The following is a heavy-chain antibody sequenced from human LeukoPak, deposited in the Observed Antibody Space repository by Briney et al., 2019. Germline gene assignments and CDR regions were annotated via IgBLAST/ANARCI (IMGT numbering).Heavy chain of an antibody. CDR3: AKGLSSYYGSGSNY. J-gene: IGHJ4*02. Sequence: GGSLRLSCSASGFTFSSYAMHWVRQAPGKGLEYVSAISSNGGSTYYADSVKGRFTISRDNSKNTLYLQMSSLRAEDTAVYYCAKGLSSYYGSGSNYWGQGTLVTVSS. CDR2: ISSNGGST. CDR1: GFTFSSYA. V-gene: IGHV3-64D*09. D-gene: IGHD3-10*01.